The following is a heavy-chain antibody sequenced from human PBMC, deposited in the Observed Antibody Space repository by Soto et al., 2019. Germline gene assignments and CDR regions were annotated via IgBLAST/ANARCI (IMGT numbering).Heavy chain of an antibody. J-gene: IGHJ4*02. CDR3: WALNYYDSSGRDY. V-gene: IGHV4-34*01. CDR2: INHSGST. CDR1: GGSFSGCY. D-gene: IGHD3-22*01. Sequence: QVQLQQWGAGLLKPSETLSLTCAVYGGSFSGCYWSWIRQPPGKGLEWIGEINHSGSTNYNPSLKTRVTISVDTSKNQFSLKLSSVTAADTAVYYCWALNYYDSSGRDYWGQGTLVTVSS.